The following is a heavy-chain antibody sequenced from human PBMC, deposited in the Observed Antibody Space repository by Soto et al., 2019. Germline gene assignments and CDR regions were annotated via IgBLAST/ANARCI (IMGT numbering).Heavy chain of an antibody. J-gene: IGHJ6*02. CDR2: ISAYNGNT. V-gene: IGHV1-18*01. Sequence: ASVKVSCKASGYTFTSYAISWVRQAPGQGLEWMGWISAYNGNTNYAQKLQGRVTMTTDTSTSTAYMELRSLRSDDTAVYYCARGHIVGATRACGMDVWGQGTTVTVSS. D-gene: IGHD1-26*01. CDR3: ARGHIVGATRACGMDV. CDR1: GYTFTSYA.